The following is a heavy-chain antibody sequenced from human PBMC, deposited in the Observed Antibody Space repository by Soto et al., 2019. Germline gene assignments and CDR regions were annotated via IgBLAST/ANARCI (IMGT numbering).Heavy chain of an antibody. V-gene: IGHV3-23*01. Sequence: EVQLLDSGGGLVQPGGSLRLSCAASGFTLSSYVMSWVRRAPGKGLEWVSGIDGGGGGTYYADSVKGRFTISRDNSKNALSLQMNSLRAEDSVVYYCPKGPEVLVRGVLDYSGPGTMVAGYS. J-gene: IGHJ4*02. CDR1: GFTLSSYV. D-gene: IGHD6-6*01. CDR3: PKGPEVLVRGVLDY. CDR2: IDGGGGGT.